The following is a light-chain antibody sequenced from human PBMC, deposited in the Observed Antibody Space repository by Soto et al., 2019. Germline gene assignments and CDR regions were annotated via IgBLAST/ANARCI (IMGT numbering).Light chain of an antibody. CDR2: TAS. Sequence: AIQMTQSPSSLSASVGDRVTITCRASQGIRSELGWYQQKPGKAPNLLIYTASTLRSGVPSRFSGSGSGTDFTLTISRLEPEDFAVYYCQQYGSSGTFGQGTKVDI. CDR1: QGIRSE. CDR3: QQYGSSGT. V-gene: IGKV1-6*01. J-gene: IGKJ1*01.